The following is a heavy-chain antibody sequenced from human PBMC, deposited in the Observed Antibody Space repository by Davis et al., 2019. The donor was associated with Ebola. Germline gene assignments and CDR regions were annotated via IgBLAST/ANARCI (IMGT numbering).Heavy chain of an antibody. V-gene: IGHV4-34*01. CDR1: GGSFSGYY. CDR3: ARGRDSGYGFDY. CDR2: INHSGST. J-gene: IGHJ4*02. D-gene: IGHD5-12*01. Sequence: PSETLSLTCAVYGGSFSGYYWSWIRQPPGKGLEWIGEINHSGSTNYNPSLKSRVTISVDTSKNQFSLKLSSVTAADTAVYYCARGRDSGYGFDYWGQGTLVTVSS.